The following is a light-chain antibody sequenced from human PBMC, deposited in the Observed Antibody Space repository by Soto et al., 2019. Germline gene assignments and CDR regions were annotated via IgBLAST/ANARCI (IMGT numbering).Light chain of an antibody. CDR3: QQANSFPLT. V-gene: IGKV1-12*01. J-gene: IGKJ4*01. Sequence: VKMTQYPSSVSASVGDRITITCRASQGIYKWLAWYQQKPGKAPKLLISAASTLQTGVPARFSGSGSGTDFTLTISSLQPEDFATYYCQQANSFPLTFGGGTKVDI. CDR1: QGIYKW. CDR2: AAS.